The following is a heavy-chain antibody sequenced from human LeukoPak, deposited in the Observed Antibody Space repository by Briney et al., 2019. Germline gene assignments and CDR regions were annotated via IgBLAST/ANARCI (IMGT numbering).Heavy chain of an antibody. D-gene: IGHD6-19*01. CDR1: GGSISSGSYY. CDR2: IYTSGST. J-gene: IGHJ4*02. V-gene: IGHV4-61*02. Sequence: SQTLSLTCTVSGGSISSGSYYWNWIRQPAGKGLEWIGRIYTSGSTNYNPSLKSRVTISVDTSKNQFSLKLSSVTAADTAVYYCARDPAPGSSGWYYFDYWGQGTLVTVSS. CDR3: ARDPAPGSSGWYYFDY.